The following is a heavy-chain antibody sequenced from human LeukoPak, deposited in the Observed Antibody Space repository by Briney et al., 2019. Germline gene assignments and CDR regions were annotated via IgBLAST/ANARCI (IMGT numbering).Heavy chain of an antibody. CDR3: ARGKASSRGYYYYYMDV. CDR2: ISAYNGNT. J-gene: IGHJ6*03. Sequence: ASVKVSCKASGYTFTSYGISWVRQAPGQPLEWMGWISAYNGNTNYAQKLQGRVTMTTDTSTSTAYMELRSLRSDDTAVYYCARGKASSRGYYYYYMDVWGKGTTVTVSS. V-gene: IGHV1-18*01. CDR1: GYTFTSYG.